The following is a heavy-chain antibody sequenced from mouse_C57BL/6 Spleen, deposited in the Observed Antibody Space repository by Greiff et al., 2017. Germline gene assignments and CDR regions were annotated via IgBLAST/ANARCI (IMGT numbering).Heavy chain of an antibody. D-gene: IGHD6-1*01. V-gene: IGHV1-52*01. J-gene: IGHJ2*01. CDR2: IDPSDSET. CDR3: ARWRGNPDYFDY. Sequence: QVQLQQPGAELVRPGSSVKLSCKASGYTFTSYWMHWVKQRPIQGLEWIGNIDPSDSETHYNQKFKDKATLTVDNSSSTAYMQLSSLTSEDSAFYYCARWRGNPDYFDYWGQGTTLTVSS. CDR1: GYTFTSYW.